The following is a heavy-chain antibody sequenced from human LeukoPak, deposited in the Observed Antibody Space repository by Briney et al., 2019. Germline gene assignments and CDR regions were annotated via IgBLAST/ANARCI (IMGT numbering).Heavy chain of an antibody. CDR3: ARDYEQTNYYGMDV. CDR2: IIPILGIA. CDR1: GYTFTSYG. Sequence: SVKVSCKASGYTFTSYGISWVRQAPGQGLEWMGRIIPILGIANYAQKFQGRVTITADKSTSTAYMELSSLRSEDTAVYYCARDYEQTNYYGMDVWGQGTTVTVSS. D-gene: IGHD5-12*01. J-gene: IGHJ6*02. V-gene: IGHV1-69*04.